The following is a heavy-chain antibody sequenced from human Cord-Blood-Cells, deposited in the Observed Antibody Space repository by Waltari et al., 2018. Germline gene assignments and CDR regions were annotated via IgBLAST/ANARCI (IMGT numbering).Heavy chain of an antibody. J-gene: IGHJ3*02. CDR1: GFTFRSCG. CDR3: AKSSGYDWGHDAFDI. CDR2: ISYDGSNK. V-gene: IGHV3-30*18. Sequence: QVQLVESGGGVVQPGRSLRLSCAASGFTFRSCGMHWVRQAPGKGLEWVAVISYDGSNKYYADSVKGRFTISRDNSKNTLYLQMNSLRAEDTAVYYCAKSSGYDWGHDAFDIWGQGTMVTVSS. D-gene: IGHD5-12*01.